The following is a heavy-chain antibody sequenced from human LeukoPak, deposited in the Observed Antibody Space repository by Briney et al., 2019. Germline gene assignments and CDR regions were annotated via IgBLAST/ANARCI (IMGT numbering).Heavy chain of an antibody. CDR1: GYTFTDYY. J-gene: IGHJ3*02. CDR2: TNPNSDGT. D-gene: IGHD2-2*02. CDR3: ARDGYCSSTTCYIKDAFDI. V-gene: IGHV1-2*06. Sequence: ASVKVSCKASGYTFTDYYLHWVRQAPGQGLEWMGRTNPNSDGTNYAQKFQGRVIMTRDTSISTAYMELGRLTSDDTAVYYCARDGYCSSTTCYIKDAFDIWGQGTMVTVSS.